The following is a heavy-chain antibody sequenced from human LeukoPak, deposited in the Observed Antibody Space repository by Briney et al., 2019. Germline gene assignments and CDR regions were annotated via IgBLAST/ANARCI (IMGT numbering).Heavy chain of an antibody. CDR3: ARRLPPSTFDI. V-gene: IGHV4-34*01. CDR1: GRSLNNYF. CDR2: IHPSGST. Sequence: SETLSLTCAVYGRSLNNYFWSWIRQPPGKGLEWIGEIHPSGSTDYNPSLKSQITISVDTSKNHFSLKLNSVTAADTAVYYCARRLPPSTFDIWGQGTMVTVSS. J-gene: IGHJ3*02.